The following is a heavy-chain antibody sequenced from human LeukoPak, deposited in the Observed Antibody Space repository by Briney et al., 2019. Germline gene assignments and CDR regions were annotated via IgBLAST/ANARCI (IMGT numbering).Heavy chain of an antibody. D-gene: IGHD3-10*01. CDR2: IGSSGATT. CDR3: ARGTRSSGLYY. J-gene: IGHJ4*02. V-gene: IGHV3-23*01. Sequence: GGSLRLACAASGFSFSYYGMSWVRQAPGKGLEWVSSIGSSGATTYYADSVKGRFTISRDNSKNTLYLQMDSLRADDTAVYYCARGTRSSGLYYWGQGTLVTVSS. CDR1: GFSFSYYG.